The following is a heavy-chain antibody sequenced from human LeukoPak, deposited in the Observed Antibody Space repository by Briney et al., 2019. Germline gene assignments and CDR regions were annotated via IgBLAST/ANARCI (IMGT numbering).Heavy chain of an antibody. D-gene: IGHD6-6*01. CDR3: ARGSIAARGSIDY. J-gene: IGHJ4*02. CDR2: IVVGSGNT. V-gene: IGHV1-58*01. CDR1: GFTFTSSA. Sequence: SVKVSCKASGFTFTSSAVQWVRQARGQRLEWIGWIVVGSGNTNYAQKFQERVTITRDMSTSTAYMELRSLRSDDTAVYYCARGSIAARGSIDYWGQGTLVTVSS.